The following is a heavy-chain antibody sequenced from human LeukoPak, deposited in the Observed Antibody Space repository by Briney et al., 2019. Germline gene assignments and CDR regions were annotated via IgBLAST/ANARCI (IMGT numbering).Heavy chain of an antibody. CDR1: GFTIRGFW. CDR3: VRDRPHNWFDP. J-gene: IGHJ5*02. Sequence: GGSLRLSCAASGFTIRGFWMHWVRQTPGEGLVWVSRIDNDGDSPTYADSVKGRFTTSRDNAKNTVYLQMNSLIAEDTGVYYCVRDRPHNWFDPWGHGTLVTVSS. V-gene: IGHV3-74*01. CDR2: IDNDGDSP.